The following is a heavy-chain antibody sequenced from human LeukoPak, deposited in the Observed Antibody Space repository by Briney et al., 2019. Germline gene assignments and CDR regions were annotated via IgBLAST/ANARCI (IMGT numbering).Heavy chain of an antibody. D-gene: IGHD3-3*01. Sequence: PGGSLRLSCAASGFTFSRNGMHWVRQAPGKGLEWVGFIRSKTYRGTTEYAASVKGRFSISRDDSKSIAYLQMNSLTTEDTGVYYCSRAWGTSGYYSGYWGQGTLVTVSS. V-gene: IGHV3-49*04. CDR1: GFTFSRNG. CDR3: SRAWGTSGYYSGY. J-gene: IGHJ4*02. CDR2: IRSKTYRGTT.